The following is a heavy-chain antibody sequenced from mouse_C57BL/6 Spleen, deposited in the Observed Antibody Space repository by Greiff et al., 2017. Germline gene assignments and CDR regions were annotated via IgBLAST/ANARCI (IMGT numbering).Heavy chain of an antibody. D-gene: IGHD2-1*01. J-gene: IGHJ4*01. V-gene: IGHV14-4*01. CDR3: TSYGNSGAMDY. CDR2: IDPENGDT. Sequence: VQLQQSGAELVRPGASVKLSCTASGFNIKDDYMHWVKQRPEQGLEWIGWIDPENGDTEYASKFQGKATITADTSSNTAYLQLSSLTSEDTAVYYCTSYGNSGAMDYWGQGTSVTVSS. CDR1: GFNIKDDY.